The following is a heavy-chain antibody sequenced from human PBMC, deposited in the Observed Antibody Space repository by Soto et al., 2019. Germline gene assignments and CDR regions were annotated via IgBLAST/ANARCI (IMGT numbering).Heavy chain of an antibody. V-gene: IGHV1-46*01. Sequence: HVQLVQSGAEVKRPGASVKVSCKASGFPFTSFFIHWVRQAPGQGLEWMGVINPSRGSANYAQKFQSRLTLTRDTSSSTVYMDLSSLKSEDTALYYCVRAPNFFDILGQGTLVTVSS. CDR1: GFPFTSFF. CDR2: INPSRGSA. CDR3: VRAPNFFDI. J-gene: IGHJ4*02.